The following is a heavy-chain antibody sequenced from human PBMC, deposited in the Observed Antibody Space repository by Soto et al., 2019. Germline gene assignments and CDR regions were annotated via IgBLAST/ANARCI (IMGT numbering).Heavy chain of an antibody. D-gene: IGHD2-2*01. V-gene: IGHV4-39*01. Sequence: QLQLQESGPGLVKPSETLSLTCAVSGGSITSSSYSWGWVRQPPGKGLEWIATFYYTEYTTHYNRSHKSRVTISIDTSKNQFSLLLTSVTAADTAVYYCARLGGHCSSSSCFGFYVMDVWGQGTTVTVSS. CDR2: FYYTEYTT. CDR1: GGSITSSSYS. J-gene: IGHJ6*02. CDR3: ARLGGHCSSSSCFGFYVMDV.